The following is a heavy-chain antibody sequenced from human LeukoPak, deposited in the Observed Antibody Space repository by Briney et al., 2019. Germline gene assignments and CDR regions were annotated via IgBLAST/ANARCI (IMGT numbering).Heavy chain of an antibody. CDR3: GRGGWYKDY. Sequence: SETLSLTCTVSGGSISPYYWSWIRQPPGKGLESIGYIYYNGNTNYNPSLRSRVTISVDTSKNQLSLRLSSVTAADTAVYYCGRGGWYKDYWGQGTLVTVSS. J-gene: IGHJ4*02. D-gene: IGHD6-19*01. CDR2: IYYNGNT. CDR1: GGSISPYY. V-gene: IGHV4-59*01.